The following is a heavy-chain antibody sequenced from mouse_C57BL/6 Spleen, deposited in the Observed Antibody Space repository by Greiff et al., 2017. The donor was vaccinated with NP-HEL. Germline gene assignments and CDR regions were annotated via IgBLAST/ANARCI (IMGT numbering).Heavy chain of an antibody. CDR3: ARSGSSYGYFDV. V-gene: IGHV1-81*01. CDR2: IYPRSGNT. Sequence: VQLQQPGTELVKPGASVKLSCKASGYTFTSYGISWVKQRTGQGLEWIGEIYPRSGNTYYNEKFKGKATLTADKSSSTAYMELRSLTSEDSAVYFCARSGSSYGYFDVWGTGTTVTVSS. CDR1: GYTFTSYG. J-gene: IGHJ1*03. D-gene: IGHD1-1*01.